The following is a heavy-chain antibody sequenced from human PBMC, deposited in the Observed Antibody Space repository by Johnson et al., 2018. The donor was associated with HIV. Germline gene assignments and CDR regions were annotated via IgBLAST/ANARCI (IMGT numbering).Heavy chain of an antibody. J-gene: IGHJ3*02. Sequence: QVQLVESGGGLVQPGRSLRLSCAASGFTFDDYAMHWVRQAPGKGLEWVAVISYDGSNKYYADSVKGRFTISRDNSKNTLYLQMNSLRAEDTAVYYCARDREDPSDSYGAFDIWGQGTMVTVSS. CDR2: ISYDGSNK. CDR1: GFTFDDYA. D-gene: IGHD5-18*01. CDR3: ARDREDPSDSYGAFDI. V-gene: IGHV3-30-3*01.